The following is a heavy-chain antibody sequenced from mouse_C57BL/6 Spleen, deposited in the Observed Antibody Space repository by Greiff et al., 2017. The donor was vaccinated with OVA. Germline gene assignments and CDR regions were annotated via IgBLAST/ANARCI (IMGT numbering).Heavy chain of an antibody. V-gene: IGHV1-22*01. CDR3: AITTVVDYFDY. J-gene: IGHJ2*01. Sequence: VQLKQSGPELVKPGASVKMSCKASGYTFTDYNMHWVKESHGKSLEWIGYINPNNGGTSYNEKFQSKATLTVNKSSTTSYMELRSLTSEDSAVYYCAITTVVDYFDYWGQGTTLTVSS. CDR1: GYTFTDYN. CDR2: INPNNGGT. D-gene: IGHD1-1*01.